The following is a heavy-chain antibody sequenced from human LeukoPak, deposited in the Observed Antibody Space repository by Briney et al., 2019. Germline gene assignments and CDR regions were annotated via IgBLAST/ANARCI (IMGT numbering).Heavy chain of an antibody. J-gene: IGHJ4*02. CDR1: GFTFSSYG. V-gene: IGHV3-30*18. Sequence: GGSLRLSCAASGFTFSSYGMHWVRQAPGKGLEWVAVISYDGSNKYYADSVKGRFTISRDNSKNTLYLQMNSLRAEDTAVYYCAKDRYSYGAFDYWGQGTLVTVSS. CDR3: AKDRYSYGAFDY. CDR2: ISYDGSNK. D-gene: IGHD5-18*01.